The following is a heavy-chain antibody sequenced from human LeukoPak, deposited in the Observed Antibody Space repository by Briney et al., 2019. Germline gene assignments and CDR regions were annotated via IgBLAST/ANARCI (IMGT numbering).Heavy chain of an antibody. CDR1: GGTFSSYA. CDR3: ARTPGYYPFDY. D-gene: IGHD3-22*01. CDR2: IIPILGIA. Sequence: GSSVKVSCKASGGTFSSYAISWVRQAPGQGHEWMGRIIPILGIANYAQKFQGRVTITADKSTSTAYMELSSLRSEDTAVYYCARTPGYYPFDYWGQGTLVTVSS. J-gene: IGHJ4*02. V-gene: IGHV1-69*04.